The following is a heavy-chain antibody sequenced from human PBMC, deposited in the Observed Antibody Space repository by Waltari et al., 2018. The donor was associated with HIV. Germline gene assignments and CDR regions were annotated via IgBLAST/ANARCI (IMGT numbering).Heavy chain of an antibody. CDR1: GFSFSDFY. D-gene: IGHD3-10*01. J-gene: IGHJ4*02. V-gene: IGHV3-11*01. Sequence: QEQVVESGGGLVKPGGSLRLSCVASGFSFSDFYMTWIRQAPGEGLELVSYISTSGLTMYYADSVKGRFTISRDNAKNSLYLQMNSLRAEDTAVYYCARVGSYYKWGYFDYWGQGTLVTVSS. CDR2: ISTSGLTM. CDR3: ARVGSYYKWGYFDY.